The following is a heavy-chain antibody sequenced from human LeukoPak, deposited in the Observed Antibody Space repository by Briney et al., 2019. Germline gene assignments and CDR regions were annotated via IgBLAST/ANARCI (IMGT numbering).Heavy chain of an antibody. CDR3: AKVMMVRGVMAFDY. Sequence: PGGSLRLPCAASGFTFSSYAMSWVRQAPGKGLEWVSAISGSGGSTYYADSVKGRFTISRDNSKNTLYLQMNSLRAEDTAVYYCAKVMMVRGVMAFDYWGQGTLVTVSS. CDR1: GFTFSSYA. CDR2: ISGSGGST. D-gene: IGHD3-10*01. J-gene: IGHJ4*02. V-gene: IGHV3-23*01.